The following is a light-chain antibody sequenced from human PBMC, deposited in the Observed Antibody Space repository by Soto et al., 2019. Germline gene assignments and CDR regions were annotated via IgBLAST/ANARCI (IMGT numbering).Light chain of an antibody. CDR3: QQLNSRPYT. Sequence: IQLTQSPSSLSASLEDRVTITCRASQDISLYSARYQQKPGKAPKHLIYVASTLQSGVPSRFSASGSGTDFTLSISSLQPEDVATYYCQQLNSRPYTFGQGTKLVIK. CDR1: QDISLY. V-gene: IGKV1-9*01. J-gene: IGKJ2*01. CDR2: VAS.